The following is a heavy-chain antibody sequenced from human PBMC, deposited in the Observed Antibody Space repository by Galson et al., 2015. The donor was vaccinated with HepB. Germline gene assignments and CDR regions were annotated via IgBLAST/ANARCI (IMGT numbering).Heavy chain of an antibody. Sequence: SLRLSCAASGFTFSTFGIHWVRQAPGKGLEWVGVISHDGSDEYYPDSVKGRFTISRDNSRNTLYLHINSLRVDDTAVYYCAKDETAFGSGNYIDYWGQGTLVTVSS. CDR3: AKDETAFGSGNYIDY. D-gene: IGHD3-10*01. V-gene: IGHV3-30*18. CDR1: GFTFSTFG. J-gene: IGHJ4*02. CDR2: ISHDGSDE.